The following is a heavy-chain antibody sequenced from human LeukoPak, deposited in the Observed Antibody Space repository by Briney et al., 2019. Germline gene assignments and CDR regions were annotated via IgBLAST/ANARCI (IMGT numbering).Heavy chain of an antibody. V-gene: IGHV3-30*02. Sequence: GGSLRLSCAASGFTFSSYWMSWVRQAPGKGLEWVTFIRHDESYRYYADSVKGRFTVSRDNSKNTLYLQMNSLRAEDTAVYYCANDNRDNWFDPWGQGTLVTVSS. J-gene: IGHJ5*02. D-gene: IGHD1-14*01. CDR3: ANDNRDNWFDP. CDR1: GFTFSSYW. CDR2: IRHDESYR.